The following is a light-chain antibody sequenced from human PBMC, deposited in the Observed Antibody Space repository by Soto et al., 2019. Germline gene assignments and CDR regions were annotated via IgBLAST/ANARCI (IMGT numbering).Light chain of an antibody. Sequence: EIVLTQSPGTLSLSPGERATLSCRASQSVSSNYLAWYQQKPGQAPRLLIYGASSRATGIPDRFSGSGSGTDFTLTISRLEPEDIAVYYCQQYGNSRAFGQGTKVEIK. CDR3: QQYGNSRA. CDR1: QSVSSNY. V-gene: IGKV3-20*01. CDR2: GAS. J-gene: IGKJ1*01.